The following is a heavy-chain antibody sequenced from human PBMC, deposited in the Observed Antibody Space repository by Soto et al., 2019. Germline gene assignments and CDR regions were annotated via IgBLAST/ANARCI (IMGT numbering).Heavy chain of an antibody. Sequence: PSETLSLTCAVSGGSISSGGYSWSWIRQPPGKGLEWIGYIYHSGSTYYNPSLKSRVTISVDRSKNQLSLKLSSVTAADTAVYYCARAHDRDFDWLFDYWGQGTLVTVSS. CDR3: ARAHDRDFDWLFDY. V-gene: IGHV4-30-2*01. D-gene: IGHD3-9*01. J-gene: IGHJ4*02. CDR2: IYHSGST. CDR1: GGSISSGGYS.